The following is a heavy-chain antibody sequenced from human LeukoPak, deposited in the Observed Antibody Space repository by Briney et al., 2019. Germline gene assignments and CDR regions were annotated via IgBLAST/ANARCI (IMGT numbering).Heavy chain of an antibody. D-gene: IGHD3-3*01. Sequence: PSETLSLTCTVSGASISSHYWSWIRQPPGKGLEWIGYIFYTGSTNSNPSLKSQVTMSVDTSKNQFSLRLSSVTPPDTAVYYCARRVNYDVPFDPWGQGTLVTVSS. CDR2: IFYTGST. CDR3: ARRVNYDVPFDP. J-gene: IGHJ5*02. V-gene: IGHV4-59*08. CDR1: GASISSHY.